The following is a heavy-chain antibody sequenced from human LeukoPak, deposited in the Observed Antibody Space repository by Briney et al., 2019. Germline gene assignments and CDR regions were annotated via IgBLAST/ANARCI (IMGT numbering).Heavy chain of an antibody. Sequence: GGSLRLSCAASGFTFGDYYMSWIRQAPGKGLEWVSYISSSGSTMYYADSVKGRFTISRDKAKSSLYLQMNSLRAEDTAVYYCARANHKSWVFRWFDPWGQGTLVTVSS. CDR2: ISSSGSTM. D-gene: IGHD6-13*01. V-gene: IGHV3-11*01. J-gene: IGHJ5*02. CDR3: ARANHKSWVFRWFDP. CDR1: GFTFGDYY.